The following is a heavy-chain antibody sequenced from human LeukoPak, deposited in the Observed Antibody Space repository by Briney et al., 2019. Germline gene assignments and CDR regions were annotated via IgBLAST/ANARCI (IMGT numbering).Heavy chain of an antibody. D-gene: IGHD3-10*01. CDR1: GYTFTGYY. CDR3: ARHMAARGFIITYFDY. J-gene: IGHJ4*02. Sequence: ASVKVSCKASGYTFTGYYIHWVRQAPGQGLEWMGWINPNSGGTNYAQNLQDRVTMTRDTSISTAYMELNRLRSDDTAVYYCARHMAARGFIITYFDYWGQGTLVTVSS. CDR2: INPNSGGT. V-gene: IGHV1-2*02.